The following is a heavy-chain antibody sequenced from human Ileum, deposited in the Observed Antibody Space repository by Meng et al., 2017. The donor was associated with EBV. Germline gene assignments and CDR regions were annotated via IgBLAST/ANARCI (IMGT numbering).Heavy chain of an antibody. V-gene: IGHV1-18*01. J-gene: IGHJ4*02. D-gene: IGHD4-17*01. CDR3: ASNGDEVDY. Sequence: VQWVQSGREVKKPRATVKVTCKASGYTFINNGFSWVRQAPGQGLEWMGWLSTFNGNTNYAQKFQRRLTVTTDTSTNTAYMELRNLRSDDTAVYYCASNGDEVDYWGQGTLVTVSS. CDR1: GYTFINNG. CDR2: LSTFNGNT.